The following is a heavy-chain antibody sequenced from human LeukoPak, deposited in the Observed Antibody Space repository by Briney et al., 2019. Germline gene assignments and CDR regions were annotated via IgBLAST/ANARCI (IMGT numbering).Heavy chain of an antibody. V-gene: IGHV3-7*01. D-gene: IGHD3-10*01. CDR3: ARLSAYYYGSFFYYYMDV. CDR1: GFTFSGHW. J-gene: IGHJ6*03. CDR2: IKQDESET. Sequence: GGSLRLSCTVSGFTFSGHWMTWVRQSPGKGPEWVANIKQDESETYTVDSVKGRFTISRDNAKNSVYLHMNSLRAEDTALYYCARLSAYYYGSFFYYYMDVWGKGTTVTVSS.